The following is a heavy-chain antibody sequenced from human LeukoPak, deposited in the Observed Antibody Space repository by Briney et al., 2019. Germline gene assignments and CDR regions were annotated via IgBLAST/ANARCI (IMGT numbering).Heavy chain of an antibody. CDR1: GFTFNIYG. J-gene: IGHJ4*02. V-gene: IGHV3-30*03. Sequence: PGGSLRLSCAASGFTFNIYGMHWVRQAPGKGLEWVAVISYDGSTKYYADSVKGRFTISRGNSKNTLYLQMNSLRPEDTAVYYCARDLSNEQGSIRAAAADYWGQGTLVTVSS. CDR2: ISYDGSTK. D-gene: IGHD6-13*01. CDR3: ARDLSNEQGSIRAAAADY.